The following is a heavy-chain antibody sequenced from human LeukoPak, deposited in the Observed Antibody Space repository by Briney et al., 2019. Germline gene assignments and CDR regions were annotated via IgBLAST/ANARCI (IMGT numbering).Heavy chain of an antibody. CDR3: ARDNYDILTGYPDPFQH. CDR2: ISAYNGNT. V-gene: IGHV1-18*01. Sequence: ASVKVSCKASGYTFTSYGISWVRQAPGQGLEWMGWISAYNGNTNYAQKLQGRVTMTTDTSTSTAYMELRSLRSDDTAVYYCARDNYDILTGYPDPFQHWGQGTLVTVSS. D-gene: IGHD3-9*01. J-gene: IGHJ1*01. CDR1: GYTFTSYG.